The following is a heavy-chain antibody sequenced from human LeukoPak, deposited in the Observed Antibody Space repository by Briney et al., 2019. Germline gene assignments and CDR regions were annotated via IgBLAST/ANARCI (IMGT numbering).Heavy chain of an antibody. D-gene: IGHD3-16*01. CDR1: GGSISSYY. V-gene: IGHV4-59*01. CDR3: ARVLYVWGSYSVFDY. Sequence: SETLSLTCTVSGGSISSYYWSWIRQPPGKGLEWIGYIYYSGSTNYNPSLKSRATISVDTSKNQFSLKLSSVTAADTAVYYCARVLYVWGSYSVFDYWGQGTLVTVSS. J-gene: IGHJ4*02. CDR2: IYYSGST.